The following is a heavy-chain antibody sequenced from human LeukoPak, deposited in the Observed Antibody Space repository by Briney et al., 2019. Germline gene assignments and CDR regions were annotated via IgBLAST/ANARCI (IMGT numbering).Heavy chain of an antibody. D-gene: IGHD3-10*01. CDR3: ARAKPKNMVRGLIMRRESRYYFDY. V-gene: IGHV3-21*04. J-gene: IGHJ4*02. CDR1: GFTFSTFA. CDR2: ITGSGPYM. Sequence: PGGSLRLSCAASGFTFSTFAMHWVRLSPGKGLEWVSSITGSGPYMLYADSVKHRFTISRDNTKNLLYLEMNSLRAEDTAVYYCARAKPKNMVRGLIMRRESRYYFDYWGQGTLVTVSS.